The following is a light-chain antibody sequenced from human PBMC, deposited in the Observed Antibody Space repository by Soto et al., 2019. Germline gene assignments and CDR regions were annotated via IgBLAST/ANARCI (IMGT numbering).Light chain of an antibody. CDR3: QQHNNWPPWT. CDR2: VAS. J-gene: IGKJ1*01. V-gene: IGKV3-15*01. CDR1: QSVSSN. Sequence: EIVMTQSPATLSVSPGERATLSCRASQSVSSNLAWYQQKPGQAPRLLMYVASTRATGIPDRFSGSGSGTEFTLTFSSLQSEDFAVYYCQQHNNWPPWTFGQGTKVEMK.